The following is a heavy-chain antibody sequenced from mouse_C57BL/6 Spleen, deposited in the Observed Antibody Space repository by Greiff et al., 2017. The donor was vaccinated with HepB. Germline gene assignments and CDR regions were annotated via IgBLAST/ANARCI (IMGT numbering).Heavy chain of an antibody. CDR3: VIYDGYYWYFDV. V-gene: IGHV1-82*01. J-gene: IGHJ1*03. Sequence: QVQLQQSGPELVKPGASVKISCKASGYAFSSSWMNWVKQRPGKGLEWIGRIYPGDGDTNYNGKFKGKATLTADKSSSTAYMQLSSLTSEDSAVYFCVIYDGYYWYFDVWGTGTTVTVSS. CDR2: IYPGDGDT. D-gene: IGHD2-3*01. CDR1: GYAFSSSW.